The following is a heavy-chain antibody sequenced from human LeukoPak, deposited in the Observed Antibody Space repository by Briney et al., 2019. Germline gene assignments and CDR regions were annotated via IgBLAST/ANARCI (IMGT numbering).Heavy chain of an antibody. CDR3: ARSSVVAASFDY. V-gene: IGHV4-30-4*08. CDR2: IYYSGST. J-gene: IGHJ4*02. CDR1: GGSISSADYY. D-gene: IGHD2-15*01. Sequence: SQTLSLTCTVSGGSISSADYYWSWIRQPPGKGLEWIGYIYYSGSTYYNPSLKSRVTISVDTSKNQFSLKLSSVTAADTAVYYCARSSVVAASFDYWGQGTLVTVSS.